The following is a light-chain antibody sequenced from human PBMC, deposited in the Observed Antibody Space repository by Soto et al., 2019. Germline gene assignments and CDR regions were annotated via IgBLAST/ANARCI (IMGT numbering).Light chain of an antibody. V-gene: IGLV2-14*01. Sequence: QSALTQPASVSGSPGQSITISCTGTSSDVGGYNYVSWYQQHPGKAPKLMIYEVSNRPSGVSNRFSGSKSGNTASLTISGLQAEDEADYYCSSYTSSSTLGFGGGTKLT. CDR1: SSDVGGYNY. CDR2: EVS. J-gene: IGLJ3*02. CDR3: SSYTSSSTLG.